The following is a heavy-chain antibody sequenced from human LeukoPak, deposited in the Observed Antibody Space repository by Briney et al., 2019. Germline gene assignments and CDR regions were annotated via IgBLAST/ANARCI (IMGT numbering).Heavy chain of an antibody. D-gene: IGHD5-12*01. CDR2: IIPIIGIV. V-gene: IGHV1-69*04. Sequence: SVKVSCKASGGTFSRYAISWVRQAPGQGLEWMGRIIPIIGIVNYAQKFQGRVTITADKSTSTAYMELSSLRSEDTAVYYCARVPSGYTPNANYYYGMDVWGQGTTVTVSS. CDR3: ARVPSGYTPNANYYYGMDV. CDR1: GGTFSRYA. J-gene: IGHJ6*02.